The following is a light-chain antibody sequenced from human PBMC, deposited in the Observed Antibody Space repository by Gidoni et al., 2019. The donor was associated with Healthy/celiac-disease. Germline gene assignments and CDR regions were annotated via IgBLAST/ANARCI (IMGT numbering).Light chain of an antibody. V-gene: IGKV1-5*01. CDR3: QQYNSPLT. J-gene: IGKJ4*01. CDR2: DAS. CDR1: QSISSW. Sequence: DIQMTQSPSTLSASVGDRVTITCRASQSISSWLAWYQQKPGKAPKLLIYDASSLEGGVPSWCSGSGSGTEFTLTISSLQPDDFATYYCQQYNSPLTFGGGTKVEIK.